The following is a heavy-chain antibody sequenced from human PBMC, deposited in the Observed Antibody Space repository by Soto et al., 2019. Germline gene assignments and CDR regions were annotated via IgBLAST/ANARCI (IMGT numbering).Heavy chain of an antibody. CDR1: GYSFSNYW. Sequence: TGESLKISCRGSGYSFSNYWISWVRQTPGKGLEWMGRIDPTGSSTCYSPSFKGHVTFSLDKSITTAYLQWTSLRASDTATYYCARHDGYTSTAPLGYWGQGTLVTVSS. CDR3: ARHDGYTSTAPLGY. V-gene: IGHV5-10-1*01. D-gene: IGHD6-13*01. CDR2: IDPTGSST. J-gene: IGHJ4*02.